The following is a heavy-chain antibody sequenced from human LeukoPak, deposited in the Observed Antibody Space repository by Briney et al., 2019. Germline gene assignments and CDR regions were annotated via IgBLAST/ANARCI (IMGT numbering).Heavy chain of an antibody. V-gene: IGHV3-23*01. D-gene: IGHD1-26*01. CDR3: AKDLLGATTYYFDY. Sequence: GGSLRLSCAASGLTFSSYAMSWVRQAPGKGLEWVSAISGSGGSTYYADSVKGRFTISRDNSKNTLYLQMNSLRAEDTAVYYCAKDLLGATTYYFDYWGQGTLVTVSS. CDR2: ISGSGGST. J-gene: IGHJ4*02. CDR1: GLTFSSYA.